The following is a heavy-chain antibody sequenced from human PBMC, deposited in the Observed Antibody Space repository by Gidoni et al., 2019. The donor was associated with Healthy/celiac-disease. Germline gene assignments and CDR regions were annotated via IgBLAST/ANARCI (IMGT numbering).Heavy chain of an antibody. Sequence: EVQLLESGGGLVQPGGSLSLSCAASGFTFSSYAMSWVRQAPGKGLEWVSAISGSGGSTYYADSVKGRFTISRDNSKNTLYLQMNSLRAEDTAVYYCAKERGYYDYIWGSYRFSPYFDYWGQGTLVTVSS. CDR1: GFTFSSYA. CDR2: ISGSGGST. V-gene: IGHV3-23*01. J-gene: IGHJ4*02. D-gene: IGHD3-16*02. CDR3: AKERGYYDYIWGSYRFSPYFDY.